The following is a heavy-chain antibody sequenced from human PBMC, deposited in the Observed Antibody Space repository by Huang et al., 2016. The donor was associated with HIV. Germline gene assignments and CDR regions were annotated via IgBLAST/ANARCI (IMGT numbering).Heavy chain of an antibody. Sequence: QVQLVQSGAEVKKPGASVKVSCKASGYPFTGYYMHWVRQAPGQGLELMGWVNPISGGTNDAQKYQGRLTMTRDTAISTAYMELSRLRSDDTAVYYCAREYSSSTGYWGQGTLVTVSS. J-gene: IGHJ4*02. D-gene: IGHD6-6*01. CDR2: VNPISGGT. CDR3: AREYSSSTGY. V-gene: IGHV1-2*02. CDR1: GYPFTGYY.